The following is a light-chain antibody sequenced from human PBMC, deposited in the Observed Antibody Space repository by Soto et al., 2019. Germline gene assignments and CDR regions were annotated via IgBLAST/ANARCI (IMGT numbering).Light chain of an antibody. CDR2: DAS. V-gene: IGKV3-11*01. CDR3: RQYNSYSWT. J-gene: IGKJ1*01. CDR1: QSVSSY. Sequence: EIVLTQSPATLSLSPGERATLSCRASQSVSSYLAWYQQKPGQAPRLLIYDASNRATGIPARFSGSGSGTDFTLTISSLEPEDFATYFCRQYNSYSWTCGRGTKVEIK.